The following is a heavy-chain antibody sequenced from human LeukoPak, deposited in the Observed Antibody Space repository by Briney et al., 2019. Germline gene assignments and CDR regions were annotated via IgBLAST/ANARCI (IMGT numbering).Heavy chain of an antibody. V-gene: IGHV4-39*07. CDR1: GGSISSSSYY. J-gene: IGHJ4*02. Sequence: SETLSLTCTVSGGSISSSSYYWGWLRQPPGTGLEWLGSIYYSGSTYYNPSLKSRVTISVDTSKNQFSLKLSSVTAADTAVYYCARDLGYCSGGSCYPYDYWGQGTLVTVSS. CDR2: IYYSGST. D-gene: IGHD2-15*01. CDR3: ARDLGYCSGGSCYPYDY.